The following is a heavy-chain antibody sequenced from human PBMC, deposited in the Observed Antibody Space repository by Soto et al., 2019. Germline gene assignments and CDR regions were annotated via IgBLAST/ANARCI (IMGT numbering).Heavy chain of an antibody. Sequence: PSQTLSLTCAISGDSVSSNSAAWNWIRQSPSRGLEWLGRTYYRSRWYNDYAVSVKSRITVNPDTSKNQFSLHLNSVTPEDTAVYYCAGTTSFQWYYMDGWDKGTTVTVAS. CDR1: GDSVSSNSAA. V-gene: IGHV6-1*01. CDR2: TYYRSRWYN. D-gene: IGHD1-1*01. CDR3: AGTTSFQWYYMDG. J-gene: IGHJ6*03.